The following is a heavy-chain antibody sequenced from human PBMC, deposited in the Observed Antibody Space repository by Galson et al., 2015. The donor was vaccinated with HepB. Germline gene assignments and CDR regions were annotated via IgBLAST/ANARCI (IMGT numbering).Heavy chain of an antibody. J-gene: IGHJ4*02. V-gene: IGHV3-53*01. Sequence: SLRLSCAASGFTVSRNYMTWVRQAPGKGLEWVSVIYSGGTTDYADSVKGRFTISRDNSKNTLYLQMHSLRTEDTAVYYCARGYSRSWYSGLGYWGQGTLVTVSS. CDR3: ARGYSRSWYSGLGY. CDR1: GFTVSRNY. CDR2: IYSGGTT. D-gene: IGHD6-13*01.